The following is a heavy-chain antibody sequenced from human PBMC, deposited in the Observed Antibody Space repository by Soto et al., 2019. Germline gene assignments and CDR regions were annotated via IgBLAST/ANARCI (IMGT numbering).Heavy chain of an antibody. CDR3: AKASYSGYDPSHNFDY. D-gene: IGHD5-12*01. J-gene: IGHJ4*02. CDR1: GFTFSSYG. Sequence: GGSLRLSCAASGFTFSSYGMHWVRQAPGKGPEWVAVISYDGSNKYYADSVKGRFTISRDNSKNTLYLQMNSLRAEDTAVYYCAKASYSGYDPSHNFDYWGQGTLVTVSS. CDR2: ISYDGSNK. V-gene: IGHV3-30*18.